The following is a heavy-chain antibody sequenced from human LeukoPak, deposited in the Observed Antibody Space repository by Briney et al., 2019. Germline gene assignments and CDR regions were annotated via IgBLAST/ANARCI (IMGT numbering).Heavy chain of an antibody. CDR2: IKQDGSEK. J-gene: IGHJ4*02. CDR1: GFTFSSYW. D-gene: IGHD5-18*01. CDR3: AREGVQLWLSFDY. Sequence: PGGSLRLSCAASGFTFSSYWMSWVRQAPGKGQEWVANIKQDGSEKYYVDSVKGRFTISRDNAKNTLYLQMNSLRAEDTAVYYCAREGVQLWLSFDYWGQGTLVTVSS. V-gene: IGHV3-7*01.